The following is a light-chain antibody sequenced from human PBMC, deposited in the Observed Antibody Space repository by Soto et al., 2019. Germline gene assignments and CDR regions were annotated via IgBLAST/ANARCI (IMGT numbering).Light chain of an antibody. Sequence: DIQMTQSPSTLSASVGDRVTLTCRASQSISSWLAWYQQTPGKAPKILIYKASSLDSGVPSRFSGSGSGTECTLTISSLQPDDVATDYCQQYNSYPRTFGQGTKVDIK. CDR1: QSISSW. J-gene: IGKJ1*01. CDR3: QQYNSYPRT. V-gene: IGKV1-5*03. CDR2: KAS.